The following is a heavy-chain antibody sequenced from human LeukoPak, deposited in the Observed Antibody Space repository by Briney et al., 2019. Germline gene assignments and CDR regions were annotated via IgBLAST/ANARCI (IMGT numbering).Heavy chain of an antibody. CDR3: ARDSGIRTVDY. J-gene: IGHJ4*02. V-gene: IGHV3-7*01. CDR2: IKVDGSEE. Sequence: GGSLRLSCAASGFTFSSYWMSWVRQTPEKGLEWVANIKVDGSEEYYVDSVKGRFTVSRDNTKNSLYLQMNSLRAEDTAVYYCARDSGIRTVDYWGQGTLVIVSS. CDR1: GFTFSSYW. D-gene: IGHD3-10*01.